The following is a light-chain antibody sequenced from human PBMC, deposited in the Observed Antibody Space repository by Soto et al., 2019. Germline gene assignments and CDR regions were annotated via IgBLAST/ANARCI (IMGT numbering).Light chain of an antibody. J-gene: IGKJ1*01. CDR1: ESVRHY. Sequence: EIVLTQSPATLSLSPGERATLSCRASESVRHYVAWYQQKPAQAPRLLIYDASNRATGNPTRFRGSGSGTDFALTISSLEPEDSAVYYCQQRTNWPWTFGQGTKVDIK. CDR2: DAS. CDR3: QQRTNWPWT. V-gene: IGKV3-11*01.